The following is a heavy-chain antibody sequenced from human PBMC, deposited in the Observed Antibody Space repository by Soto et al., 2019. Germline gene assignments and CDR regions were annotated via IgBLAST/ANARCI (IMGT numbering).Heavy chain of an antibody. CDR2: ISSDGSSY. Sequence: GGSLRLSCVASGFTLTNNGIHWVRQAPGQGLEWVAVISSDGSSYYYGDSVRGRFTISRDTSKNTLFLEMNSLTTADTAVYYCAKDRGLAESGTWSHYYYGMDVWGQGTSVTVS. D-gene: IGHD1-26*01. J-gene: IGHJ6*02. CDR1: GFTLTNNG. V-gene: IGHV3-30*18. CDR3: AKDRGLAESGTWSHYYYGMDV.